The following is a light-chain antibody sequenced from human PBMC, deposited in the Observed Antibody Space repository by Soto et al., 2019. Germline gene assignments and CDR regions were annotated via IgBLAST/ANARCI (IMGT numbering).Light chain of an antibody. J-gene: IGLJ1*01. Sequence: QSALTQPASVSGSPGQSITISCTGTSSDVGGYNYVSWYQQHPGKAPKLIXXXXXXRPSGVYNRLSASKSGNTASLTISGLQAEDEADYYCNSYTSSTTYVFGTGTKVTVL. CDR3: NSYTSSTTYV. CDR1: SSDVGGYNY. CDR2: XXX. V-gene: IGLV2-14*03.